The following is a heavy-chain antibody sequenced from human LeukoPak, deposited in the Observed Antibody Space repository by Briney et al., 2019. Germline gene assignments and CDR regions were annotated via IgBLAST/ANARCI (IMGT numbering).Heavy chain of an antibody. CDR3: ARCEDYGDYSGIRFDP. CDR2: IYYSGST. V-gene: IGHV4-30-4*01. Sequence: SQTLSLTCTVSGGSISSGDYYWSWIRQPPGKGLEWIGYIYYSGSTYYNPSLKSRVTISVDTSKNQFSLKLSSVTAADTAVYYCARCEDYGDYSGIRFDPWGQGTLVTVSS. CDR1: GGSISSGDYY. J-gene: IGHJ5*02. D-gene: IGHD4-17*01.